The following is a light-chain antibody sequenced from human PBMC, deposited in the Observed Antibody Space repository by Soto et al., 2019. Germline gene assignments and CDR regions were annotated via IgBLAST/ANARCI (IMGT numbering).Light chain of an antibody. CDR1: RSIRTY. CDR2: TAS. CDR3: QQTYSTLNS. Sequence: DIQVTQSPSSLSASVGDRVTITCRASRSIRTYLNWYQQRPGKPPKLLIQTASTLQGGVPSRFSGSGSGTDFTLTISRLQPEDFATYYCQQTYSTLNSFGQGTKLEIK. V-gene: IGKV1-39*01. J-gene: IGKJ2*03.